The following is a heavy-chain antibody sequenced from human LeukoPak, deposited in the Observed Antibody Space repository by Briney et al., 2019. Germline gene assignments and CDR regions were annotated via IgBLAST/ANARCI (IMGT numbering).Heavy chain of an antibody. CDR3: ARVVAIETTVTIDY. D-gene: IGHD4-17*01. CDR1: GDSFSGYF. CDR2: TNHTGTT. V-gene: IGHV4-34*01. J-gene: IGHJ4*02. Sequence: SETLSLTCGVSGDSFSGYFWTWIRQPPGKGLEWLGETNHTGTTNYNPSLNCRVSISVNRSKNQFSLKLSSVTAADTAVYYCARVVAIETTVTIDYWGQGTLVTVSS.